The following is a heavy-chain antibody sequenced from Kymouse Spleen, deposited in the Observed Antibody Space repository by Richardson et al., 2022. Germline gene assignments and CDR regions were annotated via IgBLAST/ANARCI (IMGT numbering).Heavy chain of an antibody. V-gene: IGHV4-34*01. CDR1: GGSFSGYY. CDR3: ARDYDILTYEGDWFDP. CDR2: INHSGST. D-gene: IGHD3-9*01. J-gene: IGHJ5*02. Sequence: QVQLQQWGAGLLKPSETLSLTCAVYGGSFSGYYWSWIRQPPGKGLEWIGEINHSGSTNYNPSLKSRVTISVDTSKNQFSLKLSSVTAADTAVYYCARDYDILTYEGDWFDPWGQGTLVTVSS.